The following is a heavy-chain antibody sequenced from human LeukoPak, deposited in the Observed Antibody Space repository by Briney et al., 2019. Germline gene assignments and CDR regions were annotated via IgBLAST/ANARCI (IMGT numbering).Heavy chain of an antibody. CDR1: GFTFSNAW. V-gene: IGHV3-15*01. CDR2: IKSKTDGGTT. CDR3: TTDPDLDYGDYGCDY. Sequence: GGSLRLSCAASGFTFSNAWMSWVRQAPGKGLEWVGRIKSKTDGGTTDYAAPVKGRFTISRDDSKNTLYLQMNSLKTEDTAVYYCTTDPDLDYGDYGCDYWGQGTLVTVCS. J-gene: IGHJ4*02. D-gene: IGHD4-17*01.